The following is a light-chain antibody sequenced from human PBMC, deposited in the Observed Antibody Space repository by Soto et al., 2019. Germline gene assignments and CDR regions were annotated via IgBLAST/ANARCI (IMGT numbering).Light chain of an antibody. Sequence: QSALTQPASVSGSPGQSITISCTGTSSDVGGYNFVSWYQQHPGKAPKLMIYDVSNRPSGVSNRFSGSKSGNTASLTISGLQADDEADDYCSSHTSSSTHVVFGGGTKLTVL. CDR2: DVS. V-gene: IGLV2-14*03. CDR1: SSDVGGYNF. CDR3: SSHTSSSTHVV. J-gene: IGLJ2*01.